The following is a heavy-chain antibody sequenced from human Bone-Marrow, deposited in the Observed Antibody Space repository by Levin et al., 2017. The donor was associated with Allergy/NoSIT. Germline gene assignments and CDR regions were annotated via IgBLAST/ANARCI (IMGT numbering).Heavy chain of an antibody. CDR3: ARVSKNYYYYYMDV. Sequence: SETLSLTCAVYGGSFSDDQWSWIRQSPGKGLEWIGEINHSGSTNYNPSLKSRVTLSLDTPKNQFSLNLSPVTAADAAVYYCARVSKNYYYYYMDVWGKGTTVTVSS. CDR2: INHSGST. V-gene: IGHV4-34*01. J-gene: IGHJ6*03. CDR1: GGSFSDDQ.